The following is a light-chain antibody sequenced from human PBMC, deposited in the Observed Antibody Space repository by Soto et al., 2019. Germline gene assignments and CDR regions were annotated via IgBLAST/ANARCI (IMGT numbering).Light chain of an antibody. CDR1: SGDIGSYNR. V-gene: IGLV2-14*03. CDR2: DVT. J-gene: IGLJ1*01. CDR3: SSYTNINTRACV. Sequence: QSVLTQPASVSGSPGQSITISCTGTSGDIGSYNRVSWYQQHPGKAPKLIIYDVTDRPSGVSNRSSGSKSGNTASLTISGLQAEDEAEYYCSSYTNINTRACVFGTGTKVTVL.